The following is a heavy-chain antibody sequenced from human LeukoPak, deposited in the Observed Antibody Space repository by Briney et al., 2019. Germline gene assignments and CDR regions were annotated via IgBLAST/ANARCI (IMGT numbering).Heavy chain of an antibody. V-gene: IGHV3-74*01. CDR3: VRAVAGKGSIDY. CDR2: ISPDGRDT. J-gene: IGHJ4*02. Sequence: GGSLRLSCAASGFAFSTYWMHWVRQAPGKGPVWVSRISPDGRDTIYADSVKGRFTMSRDIDKNTLYLQLSSLRAEDTAVFYCVRAVAGKGSIDYWGQGTLVTVSS. D-gene: IGHD6-19*01. CDR1: GFAFSTYW.